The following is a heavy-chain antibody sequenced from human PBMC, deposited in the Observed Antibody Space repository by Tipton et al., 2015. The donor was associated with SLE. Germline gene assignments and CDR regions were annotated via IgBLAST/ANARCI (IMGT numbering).Heavy chain of an antibody. D-gene: IGHD6-19*01. Sequence: TLSLTCTVSGGSISISNYYWAWIRQPPGKGLEWIGNIFDSGSTYYNPSFRSRVNISADTSKNQFSLKLSSVTAADTAVYYCARVSSGWSAFDYWGQGTLVTVSS. J-gene: IGHJ4*02. CDR2: IFDSGST. CDR1: GGSISISNYY. V-gene: IGHV4-39*07. CDR3: ARVSSGWSAFDY.